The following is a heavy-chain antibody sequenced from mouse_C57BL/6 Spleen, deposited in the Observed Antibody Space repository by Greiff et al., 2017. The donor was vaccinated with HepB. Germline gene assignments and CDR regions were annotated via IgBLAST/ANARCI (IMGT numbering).Heavy chain of an antibody. CDR1: GYAFSSSW. D-gene: IGHD1-1*01. CDR2: IYPGDGDT. V-gene: IGHV1-82*01. Sequence: VQLQQSGPELVKPGASVKISCKASGYAFSSSWMNWVKQRPGKGLEWIGRIYPGDGDTNYNGKFKGKATLTADKSSSTAYMQLSSLTSEDSEVYFCAREATVVATRGVDYWGQGTSVTVSS. CDR3: AREATVVATRGVDY. J-gene: IGHJ4*01.